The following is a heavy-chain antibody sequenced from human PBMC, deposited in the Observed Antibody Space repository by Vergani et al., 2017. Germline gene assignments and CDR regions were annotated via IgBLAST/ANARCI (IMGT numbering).Heavy chain of an antibody. D-gene: IGHD2-15*01. V-gene: IGHV1-2*02. Sequence: QVQLLQSGAEVKKPGPSVKVSCNASGYTFIGYYLHWVRHPPGQGLEWMGCINLNRGGTNYAQKFQGRVIMTRDTSISTAYMELSRLRSDATAVYYCSCSRSLDYYYGMDVWGQGTTVTVSS. CDR1: GYTFIGYY. CDR2: INLNRGGT. CDR3: SCSRSLDYYYGMDV. J-gene: IGHJ6*02.